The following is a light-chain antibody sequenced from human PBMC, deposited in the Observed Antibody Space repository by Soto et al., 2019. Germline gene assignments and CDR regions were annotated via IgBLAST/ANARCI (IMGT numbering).Light chain of an antibody. CDR2: EVS. CDR3: CSYAGTNTYVL. J-gene: IGLJ2*01. V-gene: IGLV2-23*02. Sequence: QSALTQPASVSGSPGQSITISCTGTSSDVGSYNLVSWYHHHPAKAPKLMIYEVSKRPSGVSDRFSGSKSGNTASLTISGLQAEDEADYYCCSYAGTNTYVLFGGGTKVTVL. CDR1: SSDVGSYNL.